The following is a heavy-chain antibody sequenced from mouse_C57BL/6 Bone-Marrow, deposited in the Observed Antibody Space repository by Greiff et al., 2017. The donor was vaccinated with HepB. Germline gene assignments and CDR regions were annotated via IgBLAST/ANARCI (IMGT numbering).Heavy chain of an antibody. CDR1: GYTFTSYW. J-gene: IGHJ3*01. CDR2: INPSNGGT. V-gene: IGHV1-53*01. D-gene: IGHD2-4*01. Sequence: QVQLQQPGTELVKPGASVKLSCKASGYTFTSYWMHWVKQRPEQGLEWIGNINPSNGGTNYNEKFKSKATLTVDKSSSTAYMQLSSLTSEDSAVYYCARGGIYYDYAWFAYWGQGTLVTVSA. CDR3: ARGGIYYDYAWFAY.